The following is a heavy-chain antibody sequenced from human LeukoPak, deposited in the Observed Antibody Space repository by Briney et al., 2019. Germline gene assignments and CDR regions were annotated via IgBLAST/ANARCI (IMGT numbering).Heavy chain of an antibody. Sequence: SETLSLTCTVSGGSISSYYGSWIRQPPGKGLEWIGYIYYSGSTNYNPSLKSRVTISVDTSKNQFSLKLSSVTAADTAVYYCARQRNYDYVWGSYRYTGWFDPWGQGTLVTVSS. D-gene: IGHD3-16*02. CDR2: IYYSGST. V-gene: IGHV4-59*08. J-gene: IGHJ5*02. CDR1: GGSISSYY. CDR3: ARQRNYDYVWGSYRYTGWFDP.